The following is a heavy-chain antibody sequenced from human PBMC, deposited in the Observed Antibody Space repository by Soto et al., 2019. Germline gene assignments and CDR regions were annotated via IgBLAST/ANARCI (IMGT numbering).Heavy chain of an antibody. CDR1: GYTFTSYA. CDR2: ISAYNVNT. J-gene: IGHJ4*02. V-gene: IGHV1-18*01. CDR3: ARDSPPPRE. Sequence: VQLGQSGAEVKKPGASVKVSCKASGYTFTSYAIRWVRQAPGQGREWMGWISAYNVNTNYAQKLQGRVTMTTDTSTSTAYLELRSLRSDDTAVDYCARDSPPPREWGQGTLVTVSS.